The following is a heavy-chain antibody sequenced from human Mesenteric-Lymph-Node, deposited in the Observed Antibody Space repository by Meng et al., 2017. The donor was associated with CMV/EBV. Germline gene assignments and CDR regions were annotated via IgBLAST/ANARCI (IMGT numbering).Heavy chain of an antibody. CDR3: ARLTSGMDV. CDR2: IYYSGST. D-gene: IGHD3-10*01. Sequence: GSLRLSCSVSTGSISNYYWSWIRQPPGKGLEWIGYIYYSGSTNYNPSLKSRVTISVDTSKNQFSLKLSSVTAADTAVYYCARLTSGMDVWGQGTTVTVSS. J-gene: IGHJ6*02. CDR1: TGSISNYY. V-gene: IGHV4-59*01.